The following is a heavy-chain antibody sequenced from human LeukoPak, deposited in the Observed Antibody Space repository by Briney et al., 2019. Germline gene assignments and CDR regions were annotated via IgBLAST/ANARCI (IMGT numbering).Heavy chain of an antibody. Sequence: GGSLRLSCAASGFTFSSYWMSWVRQAPGKGLEWVANIKQDGSEKYYVDSVKGRFTISRDNAKNSLYLQMNSLRAEDTAVYYCERDRIEWLLGGNWFDPWGQGTLVTVSS. V-gene: IGHV3-7*01. CDR1: GFTFSSYW. CDR3: ERDRIEWLLGGNWFDP. CDR2: IKQDGSEK. J-gene: IGHJ5*02. D-gene: IGHD3-3*01.